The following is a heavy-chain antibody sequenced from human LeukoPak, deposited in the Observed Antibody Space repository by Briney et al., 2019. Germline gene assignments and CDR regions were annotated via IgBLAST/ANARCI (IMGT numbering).Heavy chain of an antibody. J-gene: IGHJ4*02. CDR2: ISSSSNTI. CDR1: GFTFSDYY. CDR3: ARDSGGYSSSIYDY. V-gene: IGHV3-11*01. D-gene: IGHD6-13*01. Sequence: PGGSLRLSCAASGFTFSDYYMTWIRQAPGKGLEWVSYISSSSNTIKYAGSVKGRFSVSRDNAKNSLYLQMNSLRTEDTAVYYCARDSGGYSSSIYDYWGQGTLVTVSS.